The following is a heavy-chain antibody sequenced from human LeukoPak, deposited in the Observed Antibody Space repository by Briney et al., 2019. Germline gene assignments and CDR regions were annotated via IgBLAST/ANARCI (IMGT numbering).Heavy chain of an antibody. CDR1: GYSISSGYY. CDR3: ARVPLGGFDY. J-gene: IGHJ4*02. CDR2: IYHSGST. V-gene: IGHV4-38-2*02. Sequence: SETLSFTCTVSGYSISSGYYWGWIRQPPGKGLEWIGSIYHSGSTYYNPSLKSRVTISVDTSKNQFSLKLSSVTAADTAVYYCARVPLGGFDYWGQGTLVTVSS. D-gene: IGHD1-26*01.